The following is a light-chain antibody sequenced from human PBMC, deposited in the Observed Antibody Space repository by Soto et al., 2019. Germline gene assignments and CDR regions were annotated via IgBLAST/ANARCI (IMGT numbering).Light chain of an antibody. V-gene: IGKV3-15*01. CDR3: QQYNNWPPHT. J-gene: IGKJ2*01. Sequence: EIVMTQSPATLSVSPGERATLSCRASQSVSSNLAWYQQKPGQAPRLLIYGASTRATGMPARFRGSGSGTEFTLTISSLQSEDSAVYYCQQYNNWPPHTFGQGTKLEI. CDR1: QSVSSN. CDR2: GAS.